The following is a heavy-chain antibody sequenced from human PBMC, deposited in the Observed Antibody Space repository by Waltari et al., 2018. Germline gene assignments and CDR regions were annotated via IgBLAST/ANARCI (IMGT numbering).Heavy chain of an antibody. CDR2: ISYDGSNK. Sequence: QVQLVESGGGVVQPGRSLRLSCAASGFTFSDYGIHWVRQAPGKGLEWVAVISYDGSNKYYADSVKGRFTISRHNSKNTLYLQMNSLSTEDTAVYYCTRDLTLLAAAGLFDYWGQGALVTVSS. CDR1: GFTFSDYG. V-gene: IGHV3-30*03. CDR3: TRDLTLLAAAGLFDY. D-gene: IGHD6-25*01. J-gene: IGHJ4*02.